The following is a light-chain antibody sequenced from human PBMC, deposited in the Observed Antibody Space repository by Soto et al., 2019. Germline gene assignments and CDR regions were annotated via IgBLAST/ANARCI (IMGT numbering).Light chain of an antibody. CDR2: GNS. V-gene: IGLV1-40*01. Sequence: QSVLTQPPSVSGAPGQRVTVSCTGSSSNIGARYEVHWYQQLPGTAPKLLIYGNSNRPSGVPDRFSGSKSGTSASLAITGLQAEDEADYYCQSYDSSLSGYVFGTGTNHRP. J-gene: IGLJ1*01. CDR3: QSYDSSLSGYV. CDR1: SSNIGARYE.